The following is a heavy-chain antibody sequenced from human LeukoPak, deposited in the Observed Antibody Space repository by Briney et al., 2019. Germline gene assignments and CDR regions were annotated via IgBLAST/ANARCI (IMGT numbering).Heavy chain of an antibody. J-gene: IGHJ6*02. CDR2: INHGGST. V-gene: IGHV4-34*01. CDR1: GGSFSGYS. D-gene: IGHD4-11*01. Sequence: SETLSLTCAVSGGSFSGYSWSCIRQPPGKGLEWIGEINHGGSTNYNPSLKSRITISVDTSKNQFSLKLSSVTAADTAVYYCARIRLMTTVLGYYYYGMDIWGQGTTVTVSS. CDR3: ARIRLMTTVLGYYYYGMDI.